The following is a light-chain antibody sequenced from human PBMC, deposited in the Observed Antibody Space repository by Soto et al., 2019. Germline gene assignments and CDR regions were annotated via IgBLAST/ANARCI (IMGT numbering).Light chain of an antibody. V-gene: IGKV3-20*01. CDR1: QSVSSSY. J-gene: IGKJ4*01. Sequence: EIVLTQSPGTLSLSPGERAILSCRASQSVSSSYLAWYQQKPGQAPRLLIYGASSRATGIPDRFSGSGSATDFTLTISRLEPEDVAVYYCQQYGTSPLTFGGGTEVEIK. CDR3: QQYGTSPLT. CDR2: GAS.